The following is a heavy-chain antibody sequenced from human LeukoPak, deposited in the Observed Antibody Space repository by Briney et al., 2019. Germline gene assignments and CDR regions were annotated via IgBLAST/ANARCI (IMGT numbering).Heavy chain of an antibody. CDR1: GYSFTNYW. Sequence: GESLEISCKASGYSFTNYWIGWVRQMPGKGLEWMGIIYPGDSDTRYSPSFRGQVTISADKSINTAYLQWSSLKASDTAMYYCATAPYGKLYSFDYWGQGTLITVSS. V-gene: IGHV5-51*01. D-gene: IGHD3-10*01. J-gene: IGHJ4*02. CDR3: ATAPYGKLYSFDY. CDR2: IYPGDSDT.